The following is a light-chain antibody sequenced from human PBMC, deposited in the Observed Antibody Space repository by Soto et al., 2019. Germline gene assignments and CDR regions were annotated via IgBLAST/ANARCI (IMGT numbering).Light chain of an antibody. CDR3: QQYGSSPT. V-gene: IGKV3-20*01. CDR1: QSVSNY. J-gene: IGKJ1*01. Sequence: VVLTQSPATLSVSPGERATLSCRASQSVSNYLAWYQEKPGQAPRLLIYGASSRATGIPDRFSGSGSGTDFTLTISRLEPEDFAVYYCQQYGSSPTFGQGTKVEI. CDR2: GAS.